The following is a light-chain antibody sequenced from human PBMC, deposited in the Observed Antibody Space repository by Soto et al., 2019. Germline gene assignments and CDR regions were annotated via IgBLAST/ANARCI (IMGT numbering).Light chain of an antibody. Sequence: EIVMTQSPATLSVSPGERATLSCRASQSVSNYLAWYQQKPGQAPRLLIYGASTRATGIPARFSGGGSETEFTLTISSLQSEDFAVYYCQQRSNWLFGPGTRVDIK. J-gene: IGKJ3*01. CDR3: QQRSNWL. CDR2: GAS. CDR1: QSVSNY. V-gene: IGKV3-15*01.